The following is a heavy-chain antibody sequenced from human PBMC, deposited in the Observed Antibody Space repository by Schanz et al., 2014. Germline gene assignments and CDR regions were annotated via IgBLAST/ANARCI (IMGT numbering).Heavy chain of an antibody. D-gene: IGHD2-15*01. Sequence: VQLVESGGGLVQPGGSLRLSCAASGFTFSDSWMHWVRQAPGKGLEWVAFIRYDGSNNYYADSVKGRFTISRDNSKNTLYLRMISLRAEDTAMFYCAREIPAGGHFDYWGQGTLVSVSS. CDR3: AREIPAGGHFDY. V-gene: IGHV3-30*02. CDR1: GFTFSDSW. CDR2: IRYDGSNN. J-gene: IGHJ4*02.